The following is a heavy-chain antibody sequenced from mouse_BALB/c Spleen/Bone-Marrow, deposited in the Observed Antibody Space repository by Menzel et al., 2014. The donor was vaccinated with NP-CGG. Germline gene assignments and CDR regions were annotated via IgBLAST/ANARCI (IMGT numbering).Heavy chain of an antibody. V-gene: IGHV1S56*01. CDR3: ARGITTRGGNC. Sequence: VQLQPSRPYLVKPGASVWIPCNACGYTFTCYYIHWVKPGPGLGLWWIGWLYPGNVNTQYNEKFMGKATLTADKSSSTAYMQLSRLTSEDAAVYCCARGITTRGGNCWGQGTTLTGSS. CDR2: LYPGNVNT. D-gene: IGHD2-4*01. J-gene: IGHJ2*01. CDR1: GYTFTCYY.